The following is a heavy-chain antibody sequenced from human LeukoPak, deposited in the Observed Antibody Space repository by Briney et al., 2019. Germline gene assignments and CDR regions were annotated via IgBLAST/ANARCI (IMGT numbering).Heavy chain of an antibody. CDR2: IRYDRRNQ. D-gene: IGHD3-22*01. CDR3: AKVIKGSYYYDSSGYYGDY. J-gene: IGHJ4*02. Sequence: GGSLRLSCAASGFTFSSYGMHWVRQAPGKGLEWVAFIRYDRRNQYYADSVKGRFTISRDNSKNTLYLQMNSLRAEDTAVYYCAKVIKGSYYYDSSGYYGDYWGQGTLVTVSS. CDR1: GFTFSSYG. V-gene: IGHV3-30*02.